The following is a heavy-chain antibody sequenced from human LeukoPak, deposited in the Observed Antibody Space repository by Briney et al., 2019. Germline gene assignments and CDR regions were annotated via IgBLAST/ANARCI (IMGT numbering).Heavy chain of an antibody. Sequence: GGPLRLSCAASGFTFSTYWMHWVRHAPGKGLVWVSRVNRDGSSSTYADSVKGRLPISRDNAKNTLYVQMNSLRTEDTAVYYCTRNPGRDVWGQGTTFTVSS. CDR3: TRNPGRDV. CDR2: VNRDGSSS. J-gene: IGHJ6*02. V-gene: IGHV3-74*01. CDR1: GFTFSTYW.